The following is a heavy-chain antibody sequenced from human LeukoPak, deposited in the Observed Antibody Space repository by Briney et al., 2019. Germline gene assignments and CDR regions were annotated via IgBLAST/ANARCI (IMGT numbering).Heavy chain of an antibody. J-gene: IGHJ3*02. D-gene: IGHD3-10*01. CDR3: AKDANYYGSGLNDAFDI. Sequence: GRSLRLSCAASGFTFSSYGMHWVRQAPGKGLEWVAVISYDGSNKYYADSVEGRFTISRDNSKNTLYLQMNSLRAEDTAVYYCAKDANYYGSGLNDAFDIWGQGTMVTVSS. CDR2: ISYDGSNK. CDR1: GFTFSSYG. V-gene: IGHV3-30*18.